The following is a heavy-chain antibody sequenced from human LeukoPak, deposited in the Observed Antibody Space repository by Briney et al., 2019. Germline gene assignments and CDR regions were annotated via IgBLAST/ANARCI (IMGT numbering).Heavy chain of an antibody. CDR3: ARSPYFSGYYFDY. J-gene: IGHJ4*02. D-gene: IGHD3-22*01. CDR2: INHSGST. CDR1: GGSISSSSYY. V-gene: IGHV4-39*07. Sequence: SETLSLTCTVSGGSISSSSYYWSWIRQPPGKGLEWIGEINHSGSTNYNPSLKSRVTISVDTSKNQFSLKLSSVTAADTAVYYCARSPYFSGYYFDYWGQGTLVTVSS.